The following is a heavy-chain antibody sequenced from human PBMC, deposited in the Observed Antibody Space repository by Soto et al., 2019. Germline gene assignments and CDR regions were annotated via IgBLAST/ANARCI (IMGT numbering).Heavy chain of an antibody. D-gene: IGHD3-22*01. CDR1: GGTFSSYA. V-gene: IGHV1-69*13. J-gene: IGHJ5*02. Sequence: ASVKVSCKASGGTFSSYAISWVRQAPGQGLEWMGGIIPIFGTANYAQKFQGRVTITADESTSTAYMELSSLRSEDTAVYYCARDHSITYYYDSSGYPNWFDPWG. CDR3: ARDHSITYYYDSSGYPNWFDP. CDR2: IIPIFGTA.